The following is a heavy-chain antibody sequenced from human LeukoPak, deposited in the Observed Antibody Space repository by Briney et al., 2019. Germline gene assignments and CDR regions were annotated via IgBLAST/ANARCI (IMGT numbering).Heavy chain of an antibody. CDR3: ARDHYHKIHSVMVTAPDY. D-gene: IGHD2-21*02. Sequence: GASVKVSCKASGYTFTSYYMHWVRQAPGQGLEWMGIINPSGGSTNYAQKFQGRVTMTRDTSTSTVYMELRSLRSEDTAVYYCARDHYHKIHSVMVTAPDYWGQGTLVIVSS. CDR1: GYTFTSYY. CDR2: INPSGGST. V-gene: IGHV1-46*01. J-gene: IGHJ4*02.